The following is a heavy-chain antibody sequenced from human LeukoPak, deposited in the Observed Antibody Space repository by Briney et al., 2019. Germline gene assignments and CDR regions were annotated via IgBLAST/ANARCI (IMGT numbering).Heavy chain of an antibody. CDR1: GGTFSRYA. J-gene: IGHJ6*02. CDR2: IIPILGIA. Sequence: ASVKVSCKASGGTFSRYAISWVRQAPGQGLEWMGSIIPILGIANYAQKFQGRVTTTADRSTSTAYMEPSSLRSEDTAVYYCAGSGSYYNFPRSYYYYGMDVWGQGTTVTVSS. D-gene: IGHD3-10*01. V-gene: IGHV1-69*04. CDR3: AGSGSYYNFPRSYYYYGMDV.